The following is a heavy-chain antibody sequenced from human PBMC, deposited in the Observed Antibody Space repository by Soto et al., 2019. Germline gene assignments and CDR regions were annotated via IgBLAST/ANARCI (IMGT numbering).Heavy chain of an antibody. D-gene: IGHD3-22*01. V-gene: IGHV3-23*01. Sequence: GGSLRLSCIGSGFTFRNYALSWVRQAAGKGLEWISAINNDGDSTYHADSVKGRFTISRDNSRNTLYLHMNSLGAEDTAMYYCAHSSVSGTFSPFDYWGQGTLVTVSS. CDR3: AHSSVSGTFSPFDY. CDR1: GFTFRNYA. CDR2: INNDGDST. J-gene: IGHJ4*02.